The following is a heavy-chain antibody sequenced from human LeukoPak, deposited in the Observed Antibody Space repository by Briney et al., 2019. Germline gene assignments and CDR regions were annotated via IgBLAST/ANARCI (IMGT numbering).Heavy chain of an antibody. Sequence: GGSLRLSCAASGFTFSSYAMSWVRQAPGEGLEWVSAISGSGGSTYYADSVKGRFTISRDNSKNTLYLQMNSLRAEDTAVYYCARAQKAVVVVAATDDAFDIWGQGTMVTVSS. CDR3: ARAQKAVVVVAATDDAFDI. CDR1: GFTFSSYA. D-gene: IGHD2-15*01. J-gene: IGHJ3*02. V-gene: IGHV3-23*01. CDR2: ISGSGGST.